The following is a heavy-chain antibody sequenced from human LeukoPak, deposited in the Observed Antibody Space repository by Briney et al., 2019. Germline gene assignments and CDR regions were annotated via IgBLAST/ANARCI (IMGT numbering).Heavy chain of an antibody. Sequence: GSLRLSCAAAGFTFSDYYTSWIRQAPGKGLGWVSYISSSGSTIYYADSVKGRFTISRDNAKNSLYLQMNSLRAEDTAVYYCARENNVVVIAYPPFDYWGQGTLVTVSS. CDR1: GFTFSDYY. J-gene: IGHJ4*02. V-gene: IGHV3-11*04. CDR3: ARENNVVVIAYPPFDY. CDR2: ISSSGSTI. D-gene: IGHD2-21*01.